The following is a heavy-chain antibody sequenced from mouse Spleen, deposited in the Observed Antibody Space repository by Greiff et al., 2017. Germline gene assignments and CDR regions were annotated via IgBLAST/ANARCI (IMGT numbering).Heavy chain of an antibody. CDR3: ARAYYGSPFDY. J-gene: IGHJ2*01. D-gene: IGHD1-1*01. V-gene: IGHV1-26*01. CDR1: GYTFTDYY. Sequence: VQLQQSGPELVKPGASVKISCKASGYTFTDYYMNWVKQSHGKSLEWIGDINPNNGGTSYNQKFKGKATLTVDKSSSTAYMELRSLTSEDSAVYYCARAYYGSPFDYWGQGTTLTVSS. CDR2: INPNNGGT.